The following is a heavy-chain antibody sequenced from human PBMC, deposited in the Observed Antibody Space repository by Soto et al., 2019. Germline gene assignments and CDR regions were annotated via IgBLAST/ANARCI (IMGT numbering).Heavy chain of an antibody. Sequence: XGSLILSCAGSGFTFGDSYMSWIRQAPGKGLEWLSYISPGSRYPAYADSVKGRFTISRGNAKRSLYLQMMSLTAEDTAIYYCVRGGGGGLFDPWGQGTMVTVSS. J-gene: IGHJ5*02. D-gene: IGHD2-15*01. CDR3: VRGGGGGLFDP. CDR2: ISPGSRYP. V-gene: IGHV3-11*06. CDR1: GFTFGDSY.